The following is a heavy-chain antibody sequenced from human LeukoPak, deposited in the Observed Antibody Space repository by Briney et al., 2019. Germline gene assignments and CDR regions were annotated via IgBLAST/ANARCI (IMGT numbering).Heavy chain of an antibody. CDR3: AKPVAGTFYCSYGTDV. CDR1: GFTFSSYG. J-gene: IGHJ6*02. D-gene: IGHD6-19*01. V-gene: IGHV3-30*18. CDR2: ISYDGSNK. Sequence: GGSLRLSCAASGFTFSSYGMHWVRQAPGKGLEWVAVISYDGSNKYYADSVKGRFTISRDNSENTLYLQMNSLRAEDTALYYCAKPVAGTFYCSYGTDVWGQGTTVTVSS.